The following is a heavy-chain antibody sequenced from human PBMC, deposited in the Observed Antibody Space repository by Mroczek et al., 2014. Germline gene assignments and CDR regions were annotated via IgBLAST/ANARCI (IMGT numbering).Heavy chain of an antibody. CDR1: GGSFSGYY. D-gene: IGHD2-15*01. Sequence: QVQLQQWGAGLLKPSETLSLTCAVYGGSFSGYYWSWIRQPPGKGLEWIGEINHSGSTNYNPSLKSRVTISVDTSKNQFSLKLSSVTAADTAVYYCARGRYCSGGSCRMTQSYFDYWGQGTLAHRL. V-gene: IGHV4-34*01. CDR3: ARGRYCSGGSCRMTQSYFDY. J-gene: IGHJ4*02. CDR2: INHSGST.